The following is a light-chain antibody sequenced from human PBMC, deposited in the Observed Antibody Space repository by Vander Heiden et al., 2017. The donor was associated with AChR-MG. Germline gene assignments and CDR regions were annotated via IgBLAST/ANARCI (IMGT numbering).Light chain of an antibody. CDR1: SSDVGGYKY. CDR3: SSYTSSSTVV. J-gene: IGLJ2*01. Sequence: QSALTQPASVSGSPGQSITTSCTGTSSDVGGYKYVSCYQQHPGKAPKLMIYEVSNRPSGVANRFSGSKSGNTASLTISGLQAEDEADYYCSSYTSSSTVVFGGGTKLTVL. CDR2: EVS. V-gene: IGLV2-14*01.